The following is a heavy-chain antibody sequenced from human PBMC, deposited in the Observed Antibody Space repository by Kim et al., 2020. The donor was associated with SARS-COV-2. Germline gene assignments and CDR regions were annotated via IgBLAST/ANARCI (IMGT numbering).Heavy chain of an antibody. Sequence: NKYYADSVKGRFTISRDNSKNTLYLQMNSLRAEDTAVYYCAREGNYDTAYWGQGTLVTVSS. CDR2: NK. CDR3: AREGNYDTAY. D-gene: IGHD3-22*01. J-gene: IGHJ4*02. V-gene: IGHV3-33*01.